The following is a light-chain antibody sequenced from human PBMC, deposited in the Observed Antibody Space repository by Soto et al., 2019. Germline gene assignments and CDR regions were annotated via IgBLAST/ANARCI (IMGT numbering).Light chain of an antibody. CDR3: SSYAGSSNV. J-gene: IGLJ1*01. V-gene: IGLV2-8*01. Sequence: SALTQPPSASGSPGQSVTISCTGTSNDIGGYKYVSWYQQHPGKAPKLMIYEVNKRPSGVPDRFSGSKSGNTASLTVSGLQAEDEADYYCSSYAGSSNVFGTGTKLTVL. CDR2: EVN. CDR1: SNDIGGYKY.